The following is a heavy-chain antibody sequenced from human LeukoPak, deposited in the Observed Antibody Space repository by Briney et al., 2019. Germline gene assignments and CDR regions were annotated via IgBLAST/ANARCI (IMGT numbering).Heavy chain of an antibody. Sequence: SVKVSCKASGYTFTSYYMHWVRQAPGQGLEWMGIINPSGGSTSYAQKFQGRVTMTRDTSTSTVYMELSSLRSEDTAVYYCARDLAPAAGYSSGWYVGDYWGQGTLVTVSS. CDR3: ARDLAPAAGYSSGWYVGDY. D-gene: IGHD6-19*01. CDR2: INPSGGST. V-gene: IGHV1-46*01. J-gene: IGHJ4*02. CDR1: GYTFTSYY.